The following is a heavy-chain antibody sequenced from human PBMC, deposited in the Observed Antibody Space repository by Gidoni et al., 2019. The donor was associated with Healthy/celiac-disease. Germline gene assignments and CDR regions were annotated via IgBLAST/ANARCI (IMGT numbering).Heavy chain of an antibody. Sequence: QVQLVQSGAEVKKHGSSVKVSCKASGGTFSRYAISWVRQAPGQGLEWMGGIIPIFGTANYAQKFQGRVTITADESTSTAYMELSSLRSEDTAVYYCASGYYYDSSGYYSRYDYWGQGTLVTVSS. D-gene: IGHD3-22*01. CDR1: GGTFSRYA. CDR3: ASGYYYDSSGYYSRYDY. J-gene: IGHJ4*02. V-gene: IGHV1-69*01. CDR2: IIPIFGTA.